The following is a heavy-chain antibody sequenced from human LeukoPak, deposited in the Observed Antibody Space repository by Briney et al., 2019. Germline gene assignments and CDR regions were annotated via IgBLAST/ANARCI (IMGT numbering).Heavy chain of an antibody. V-gene: IGHV1-69*04. D-gene: IGHD3-3*01. J-gene: IGHJ6*02. Sequence: SVKVSCKASGGTFSSYAISWVRQAPGQGLEWMGRIIPILGIANYAQKFQGRVTITADKSTSTAYMELSSLRSEDTAVYYCARDFYLEWLPVSYYYYGMDVWGQGTTVTVSS. CDR1: GGTFSSYA. CDR3: ARDFYLEWLPVSYYYYGMDV. CDR2: IIPILGIA.